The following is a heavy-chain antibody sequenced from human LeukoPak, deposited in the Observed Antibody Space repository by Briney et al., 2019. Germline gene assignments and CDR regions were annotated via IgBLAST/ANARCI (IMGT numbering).Heavy chain of an antibody. D-gene: IGHD3-22*01. CDR3: VWYYYDSSGYYDSVY. Sequence: GSLRLPCAASGFSFSDYWMSWVRQAPGKGLEWIGSIYHSGSTYYNPSLKSRVTISVDTSKNQFSLKLSSVTAADTAVYYCVWYYYDSSGYYDSVYWGQGTLVTVSS. CDR2: IYHSGST. V-gene: IGHV4-38-2*01. CDR1: GFSFSDY. J-gene: IGHJ4*02.